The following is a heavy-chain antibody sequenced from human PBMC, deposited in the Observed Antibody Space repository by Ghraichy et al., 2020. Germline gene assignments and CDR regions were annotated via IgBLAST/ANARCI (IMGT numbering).Heavy chain of an antibody. CDR2: ISSSSSTI. J-gene: IGHJ4*02. CDR3: ARDEGDSSGFCTKTFGY. Sequence: GGSLRLSCAASGFTFSSYSMNWVRQAPGKGLEWVSYISSSSSTIYYADPVKGRFTISTDNAKNSLYLQMNSLRAEDTAVYYCARDEGDSSGFCTKTFGYWGQRTLATVSS. V-gene: IGHV3-48*04. CDR1: GFTFSSYS. D-gene: IGHD3-22*01.